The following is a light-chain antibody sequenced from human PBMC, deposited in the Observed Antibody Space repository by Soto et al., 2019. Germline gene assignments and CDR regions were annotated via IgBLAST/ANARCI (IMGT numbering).Light chain of an antibody. CDR2: AAS. CDR1: QGISSR. J-gene: IGKJ4*01. CDR3: QQSNSFPLT. V-gene: IGKV1-12*01. Sequence: DIQMTQSPSSVSASVGDRVTITCRASQGISSRLAWYQQKPGKAPNLLICAASSLQSGVPSRFSGSGSETDFTLTIGSLQPEDFATYYCQQSNSFPLTFGGGTKVEIK.